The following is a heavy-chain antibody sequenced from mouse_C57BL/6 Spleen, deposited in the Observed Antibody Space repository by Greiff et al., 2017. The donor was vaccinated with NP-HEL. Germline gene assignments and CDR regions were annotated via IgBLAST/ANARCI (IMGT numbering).Heavy chain of an antibody. CDR3: ARDDYSKSYFDY. V-gene: IGHV1-82*01. J-gene: IGHJ2*01. Sequence: VQRVESGPELVKPGASVKISCKASGYAFSSSWMNWVKQRPGKGLEWIGRIYPGDGDTNYNGKFKGKATLTADKSSSTAYMQLSSLTSEDSAVYFCARDDYSKSYFDYWGQGTTLTVSS. CDR2: IYPGDGDT. D-gene: IGHD2-5*01. CDR1: GYAFSSSW.